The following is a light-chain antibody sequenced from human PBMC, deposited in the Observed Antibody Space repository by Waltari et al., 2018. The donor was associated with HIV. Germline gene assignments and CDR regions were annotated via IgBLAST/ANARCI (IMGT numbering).Light chain of an antibody. CDR2: WAS. J-gene: IGKJ4*01. CDR1: LSVFDSSNNKNF. CDR3: QQYDSTPLT. Sequence: DIVMTQSPDVLTMSLGERATITCNCSLSVFDSSNNKNFLAWYHQKVGQPPRLLIPWASTRESCVPDLFSGGGSGTQFSLTISSLLAEDVGIYYCQQYDSTPLTFGGGTVVDVK. V-gene: IGKV4-1*01.